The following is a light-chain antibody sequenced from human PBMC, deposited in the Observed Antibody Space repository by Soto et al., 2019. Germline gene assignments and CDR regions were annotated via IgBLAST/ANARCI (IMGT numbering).Light chain of an antibody. Sequence: EIVMTQSPATLSVSPGERATLSCWASQSVSSNLAWHQQKPGQAPRLLIYDVSTRTTSLPTRFSGGGSGTDFTPTISSLQAEDFADYYWQQYNNSPLTFGGGTKVEIK. CDR3: QQYNNSPLT. J-gene: IGKJ4*01. V-gene: IGKV3D-15*01. CDR2: DVS. CDR1: QSVSSN.